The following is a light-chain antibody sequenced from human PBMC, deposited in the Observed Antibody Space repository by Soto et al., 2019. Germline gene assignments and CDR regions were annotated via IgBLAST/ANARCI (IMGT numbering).Light chain of an antibody. V-gene: IGKV1-39*01. CDR1: QSISSY. CDR3: QQYYSFPPT. CDR2: AAS. Sequence: IQMDQKRSYVCPSGGESSSRTCPASQSISSYLNWYQQKPGKAPKLLIYAASSLQSGVPSRFSGSGSGTDFTLTISCLQSEDFATYYCQQYYSFPPTCGQGTKVDIK. J-gene: IGKJ1*01.